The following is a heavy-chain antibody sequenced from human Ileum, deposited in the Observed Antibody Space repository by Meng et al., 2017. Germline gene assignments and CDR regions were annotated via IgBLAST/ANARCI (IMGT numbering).Heavy chain of an antibody. V-gene: IGHV4-31*03. CDR1: GGAITSGGYY. J-gene: IGHJ5*02. Sequence: QVHLGVSVRGLGHPSQTLSHTYSVSGGAITSGGYYWTWVRQHPGKGLEYLGYMYEGGTTYYSPSLKSRVNISRDAPKNQFSLTLRSVTAADTAVYYCARANGDYGNWLDPWGQGTLVTVSS. D-gene: IGHD4-17*01. CDR2: MYEGGTT. CDR3: ARANGDYGNWLDP.